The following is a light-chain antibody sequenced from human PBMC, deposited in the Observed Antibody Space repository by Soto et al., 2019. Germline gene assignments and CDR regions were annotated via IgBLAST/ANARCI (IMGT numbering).Light chain of an antibody. Sequence: EIVMTQSPATLSVSRGERVTLXXRARQSLTRNLAWYQHKPGQSPRLLXYGSSARATGIPARFSGSGSGTDFTLTISSLEPEDFGVFYCQQRFDWPKITFGQGTRLEIK. J-gene: IGKJ5*01. CDR3: QQRFDWPKIT. V-gene: IGKV3-15*01. CDR2: GSS. CDR1: QSLTRN.